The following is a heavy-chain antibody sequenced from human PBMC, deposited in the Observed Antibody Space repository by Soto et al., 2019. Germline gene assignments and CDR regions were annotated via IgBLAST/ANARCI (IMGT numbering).Heavy chain of an antibody. V-gene: IGHV3-23*01. CDR3: ARGSTDAYPGSRIFDF. D-gene: IGHD3-10*01. J-gene: IGHJ4*02. Sequence: GGSLRLSCVSSVITFGSRAMSCVRHSPGEGLEWVSIITDTGGDTKYADSVRGRFTISRDNSKNTLYLQMSSLRVEDSAVYYCARGSTDAYPGSRIFDFWGRGTLVTV. CDR2: ITDTGGDT. CDR1: VITFGSRA.